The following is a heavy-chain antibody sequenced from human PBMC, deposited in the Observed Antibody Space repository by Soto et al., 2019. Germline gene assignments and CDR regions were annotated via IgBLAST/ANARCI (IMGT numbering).Heavy chain of an antibody. CDR2: IYYSGST. V-gene: IGHV4-59*01. CDR3: ARSNGNYFDY. J-gene: IGHJ4*02. Sequence: SGDSISRYYWSWIRQPPGKGLEWIGYIYYSGSTNYNPSVKSRATISVDRSKNQFSLKLSSVTAADTAVYYCARSNGNYFDYWGQGTLVTAPQ. CDR1: GDSISRYY. D-gene: IGHD1-1*01.